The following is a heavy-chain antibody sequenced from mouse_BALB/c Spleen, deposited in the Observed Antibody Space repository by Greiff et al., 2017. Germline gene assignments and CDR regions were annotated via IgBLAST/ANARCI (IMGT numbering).Heavy chain of an antibody. CDR1: GFTFSSFG. Sequence: EVHLVESGGGLVQPGGSRKLSCAASGFTFSSFGMHWVRQAPEKGLEWVAYISSGSSTIYYADTVKGRFTIARDNPKNTLFLQMTSLRSEDTAMYYCARFVYYEGYAMDYWGQGTSVTVSS. CDR2: ISSGSSTI. J-gene: IGHJ4*01. V-gene: IGHV5-17*02. CDR3: ARFVYYEGYAMDY. D-gene: IGHD1-1*01.